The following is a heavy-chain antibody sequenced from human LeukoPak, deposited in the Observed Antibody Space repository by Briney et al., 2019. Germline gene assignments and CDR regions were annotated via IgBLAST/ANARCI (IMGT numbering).Heavy chain of an antibody. D-gene: IGHD4-17*01. CDR3: ARSDDYGDYLVDY. CDR1: GFTFSSYA. CDR2: ITSSSGYI. Sequence: KPGGSLRLSCAASGFTFSSYAMNWVRQAPGKGLEWVSSITSSSGYIYYADSMKGRFTTSRDNAKNSLYLQMNSLRAEDTAVYYCARSDDYGDYLVDYWGQGTLVTASS. J-gene: IGHJ4*02. V-gene: IGHV3-21*01.